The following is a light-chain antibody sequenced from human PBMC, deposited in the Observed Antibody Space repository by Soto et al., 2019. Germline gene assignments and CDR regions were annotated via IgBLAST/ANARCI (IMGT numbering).Light chain of an antibody. Sequence: QSALTQPASVSGSPGQSITISCTGTTSDVGYYKYVSWYQQHPGKAPKLMIYEVSNRPSGVSNRFSGSKSGNTASLTISGLQAEDEADYYCGSYTTSSTLVFGGGTKLTVL. J-gene: IGLJ2*01. CDR3: GSYTTSSTLV. V-gene: IGLV2-14*01. CDR1: TSDVGYYKY. CDR2: EVS.